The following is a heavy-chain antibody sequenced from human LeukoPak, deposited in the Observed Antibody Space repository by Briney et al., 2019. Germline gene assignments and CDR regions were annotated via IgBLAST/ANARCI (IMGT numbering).Heavy chain of an antibody. D-gene: IGHD6-19*01. CDR2: IYYSGST. Sequence: TSETLSLTCTVSGGSISRNNYYWDWIRQPPGKGLEYIGSIYYSGSTYYTPSLKSRVTISVDTSKNQFSLKLSSVTAADTAVYYCARRGKYSSKLYYFDYWGQGTLVTVSS. V-gene: IGHV4-39*01. CDR1: GGSISRNNYY. CDR3: ARRGKYSSKLYYFDY. J-gene: IGHJ4*02.